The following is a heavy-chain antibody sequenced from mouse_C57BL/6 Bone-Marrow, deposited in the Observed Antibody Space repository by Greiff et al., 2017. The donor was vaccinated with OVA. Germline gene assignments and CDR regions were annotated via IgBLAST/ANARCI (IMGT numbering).Heavy chain of an antibody. Sequence: QVQLQQSGAELVKPGASVKLSCKASGYTFTEYTIHWVKQRPGQGLEWIGVIDPSDSYTNYNQKFKGKATLTVDTSSSTAYMQLSSLTSEDSAVYYCARIYGYDEYYFDYWGQGTTLTVSS. D-gene: IGHD2-2*01. CDR3: ARIYGYDEYYFDY. CDR2: IDPSDSYT. J-gene: IGHJ2*01. CDR1: GYTFTEYT. V-gene: IGHV1-59*01.